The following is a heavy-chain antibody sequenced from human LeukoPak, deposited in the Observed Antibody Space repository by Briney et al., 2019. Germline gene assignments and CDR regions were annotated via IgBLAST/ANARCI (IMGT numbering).Heavy chain of an antibody. V-gene: IGHV3-20*04. CDR1: GFAFDEHG. CDR3: ARAPITSPFYFDY. CDR2: IKWSGGST. J-gene: IGHJ4*02. D-gene: IGHD2-2*01. Sequence: GRSLRLSCTASGFAFDEHGMSWVRQAPGKGLEWVSGIKWSGGSTGYADPLRGRFTISRDNAKNSLYLQMDSLRAEDTALYYCARAPITSPFYFDYWGQGTLVTVSS.